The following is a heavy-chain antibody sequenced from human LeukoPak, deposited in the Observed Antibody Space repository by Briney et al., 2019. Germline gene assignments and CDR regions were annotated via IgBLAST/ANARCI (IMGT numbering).Heavy chain of an antibody. V-gene: IGHV4-30-4*08. CDR2: IYYSGST. CDR1: GGSISSGDYY. J-gene: IGHJ4*02. Sequence: SETLSLTCTVSGGSISSGDYYWSWIRQPPGKGLEWIGYIYYSGSTYYNPSLKSRVTISVDTSKNQFSLKLSSVTAADTTVYYCARDGLAVPGSAVYYFDYWGLGTLVTVSS. CDR3: ARDGLAVPGSAVYYFDY. D-gene: IGHD6-19*01.